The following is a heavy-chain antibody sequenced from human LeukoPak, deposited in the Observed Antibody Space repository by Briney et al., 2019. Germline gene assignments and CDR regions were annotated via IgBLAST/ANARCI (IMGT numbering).Heavy chain of an antibody. Sequence: GRSLRLSCAGSGFTFGDFGMHWVRQGPGKGLEWVAGISWNSGSIGYADSVKGQFTVSRDNAKNSLYLQMNSLRAEDTALYFCAEDMEELGPGYYFMDVRGKWTTVTVFS. CDR1: GFTFGDFG. CDR3: AEDMEELGPGYYFMDV. J-gene: IGHJ6*04. V-gene: IGHV3-9*01. D-gene: IGHD3-22*01. CDR2: ISWNSGSI.